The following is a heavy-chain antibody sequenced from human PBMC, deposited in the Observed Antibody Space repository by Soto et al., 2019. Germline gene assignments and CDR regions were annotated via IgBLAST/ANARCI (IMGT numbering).Heavy chain of an antibody. CDR3: ARPGGSEGYYYGMDV. CDR2: IYYSGST. Sequence: PSETLSLTCTVSGGSISISSYYWGWIRQPPGKGLEWIGSIYYSGSTYYNPSLKSRVTISIDTSKNQFSLKLSSVTAADTAVYYCARPGGSEGYYYGMDVWGQGTTVT. D-gene: IGHD1-26*01. J-gene: IGHJ6*02. V-gene: IGHV4-39*01. CDR1: GGSISISSYY.